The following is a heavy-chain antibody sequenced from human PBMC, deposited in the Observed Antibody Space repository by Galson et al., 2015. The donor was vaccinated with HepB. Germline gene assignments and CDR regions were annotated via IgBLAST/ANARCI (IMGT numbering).Heavy chain of an antibody. CDR3: ARRRRYSDYGWVDY. Sequence: SVKVSCKASGYIFSGYYMYWVRQAPGQGLDWMGRINPNTGGTNYAQKFQGRVTMTRDTSISTAYMELSRLRSDDTAIYYCARRRRYSDYGWVDYWGQGTLVTVSS. J-gene: IGHJ4*02. V-gene: IGHV1-2*06. CDR2: INPNTGGT. D-gene: IGHD5-12*01. CDR1: GYIFSGYY.